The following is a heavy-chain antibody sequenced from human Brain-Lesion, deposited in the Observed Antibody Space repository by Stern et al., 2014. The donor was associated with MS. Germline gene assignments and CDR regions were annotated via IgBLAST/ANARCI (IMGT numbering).Heavy chain of an antibody. Sequence: EVQLVESGGGLVQPGGSLRLSCAASGFTFSNYWMHWVRQAPGKGLVWVSRVNNDGRRTSYADSVKGRFTMSRDNAKNTLYLQMNSLRVEDTAIYYCARGERCFDSWGQGTLVTVSS. CDR3: ARGERCFDS. D-gene: IGHD5-24*01. J-gene: IGHJ5*01. CDR2: VNNDGRRT. V-gene: IGHV3-74*01. CDR1: GFTFSNYW.